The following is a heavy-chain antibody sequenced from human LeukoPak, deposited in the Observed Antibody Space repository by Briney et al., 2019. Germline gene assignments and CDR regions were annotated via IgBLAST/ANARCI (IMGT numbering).Heavy chain of an antibody. CDR1: GITFSSYA. V-gene: IGHV3-30-3*01. CDR2: ISYDSNNY. D-gene: IGHD4-17*01. J-gene: IGHJ3*02. CDR3: ARGVTTGVDFFDI. Sequence: GGSLRLSCAASGITFSSYAIHWVRQAPGKGLEWVAVISYDSNNYYYADSVKGRFTISRDNSKNSLYLQVNSLRAEDTAVYYCARGVTTGVDFFDIWGQGTMVTVSS.